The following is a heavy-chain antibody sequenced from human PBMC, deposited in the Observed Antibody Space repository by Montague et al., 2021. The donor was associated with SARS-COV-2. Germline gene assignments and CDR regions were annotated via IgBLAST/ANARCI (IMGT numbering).Heavy chain of an antibody. CDR2: IYYSGST. Sequence: SETLSLTCTVSGGSISGYYWSWIRQSPGKGLEWIGYIYYSGSTKYNPFLESRVTVSVDRSKNQVSLKLSSVTPADTAVYYCARLLRSCSNGVCRTDYYYAMDVWGQGTTVTVSS. V-gene: IGHV4-59*01. J-gene: IGHJ6*02. CDR3: ARLLRSCSNGVCRTDYYYAMDV. D-gene: IGHD2-8*01. CDR1: GGSISGYY.